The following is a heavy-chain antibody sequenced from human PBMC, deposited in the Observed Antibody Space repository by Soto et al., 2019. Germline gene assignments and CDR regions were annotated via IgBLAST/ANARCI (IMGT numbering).Heavy chain of an antibody. CDR3: AKDLMSIPTIIIGFGY. Sequence: QVQLVESGGGVVQPGRSLRLSCAASGFTFSNYGMHWVRQAPGKGLEWVAVISSDGSNKYYADSVKGRFTISRDNSKDTLSLQMNSLRAEDTAVYYRAKDLMSIPTIIIGFGYWGQGTLVTVSS. CDR1: GFTFSNYG. D-gene: IGHD3-16*01. V-gene: IGHV3-30*18. CDR2: ISSDGSNK. J-gene: IGHJ4*02.